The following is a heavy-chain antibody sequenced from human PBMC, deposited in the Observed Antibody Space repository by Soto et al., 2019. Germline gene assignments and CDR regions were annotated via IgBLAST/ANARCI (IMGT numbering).Heavy chain of an antibody. V-gene: IGHV3-74*03. Sequence: GGSLRLSCAASGFTFSSYWIHWVRQAPGKGPVWVSRINNDGSSTMYADSVKGRFTISRDNAKNTLYLQTNSLRAEDTAVYYCARDRGYGTPFDYWGQGTLVTVSS. CDR2: INNDGSST. CDR3: ARDRGYGTPFDY. D-gene: IGHD5-12*01. J-gene: IGHJ4*02. CDR1: GFTFSSYW.